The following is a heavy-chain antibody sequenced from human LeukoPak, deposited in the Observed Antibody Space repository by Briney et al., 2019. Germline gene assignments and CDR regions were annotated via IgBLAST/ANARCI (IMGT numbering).Heavy chain of an antibody. CDR3: ARDLLSSRQYSYEDYYYMDV. J-gene: IGHJ6*03. D-gene: IGHD5-18*01. V-gene: IGHV1-2*02. CDR1: GYTFTGYY. CDR2: INPNSGGT. Sequence: GASVKVSCKASGYTFTGYYMHWVRQAPGQGLEWMGWINPNSGGTNYAQKFQGRVTMTRDTSISTAYMELSRLRSDDTAVYYCARDLLSSRQYSYEDYYYMDVWGKGTTVTISS.